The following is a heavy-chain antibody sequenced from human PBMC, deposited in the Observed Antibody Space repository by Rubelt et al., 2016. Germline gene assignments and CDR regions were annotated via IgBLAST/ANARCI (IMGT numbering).Heavy chain of an antibody. CDR3: ARFAIGGHSSGYLFDY. J-gene: IGHJ4*02. V-gene: IGHV1-2*02. Sequence: QVQLVQSGAEAKKPGASVKVSCKASGYTFTGYYMHWVRQAPGQGLEWMGWINPNSGGTNYAQKFQGRVTMTRDTSISTAYMELSRLRSDDTAVYYCARFAIGGHSSGYLFDYWGQGTLVTVSS. CDR2: INPNSGGT. CDR1: GYTFTGYY. D-gene: IGHD3-22*01.